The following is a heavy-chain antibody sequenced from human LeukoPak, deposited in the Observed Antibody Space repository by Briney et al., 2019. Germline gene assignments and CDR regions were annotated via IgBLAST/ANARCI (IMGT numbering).Heavy chain of an antibody. CDR1: GGSFSGYY. D-gene: IGHD6-19*01. V-gene: IGHV4-34*01. CDR3: ARGYSSGWYRVRAFDI. CDR2: INHSGST. J-gene: IGHJ3*02. Sequence: PSETLSLTCAVYGGSFSGYYWSWIRQPPGKGLEWIGEINHSGSTNYNPSLKSRVTISVDTSKNQFSLKLSSVTAADTAVYYCARGYSSGWYRVRAFDIWDQGTMVTVSS.